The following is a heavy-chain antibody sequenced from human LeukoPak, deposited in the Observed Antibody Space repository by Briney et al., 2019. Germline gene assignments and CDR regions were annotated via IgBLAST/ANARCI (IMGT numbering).Heavy chain of an antibody. CDR1: GFTFSSYS. J-gene: IGHJ6*02. Sequence: GGSLRLSCAASGFTFSSYSMNWVRQTPGKGLEWVSSISSSIGYIYYADSVRGRFTISRDNAKKSLYLQMNSLRAEDTAVYYCARDLVRGVTHYFGMDVWGQGSTVTVSS. CDR3: ARDLVRGVTHYFGMDV. CDR2: ISSSIGYI. V-gene: IGHV3-21*01. D-gene: IGHD3-10*01.